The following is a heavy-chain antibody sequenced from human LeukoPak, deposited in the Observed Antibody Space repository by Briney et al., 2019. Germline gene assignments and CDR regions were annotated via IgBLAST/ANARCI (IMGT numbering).Heavy chain of an antibody. CDR3: AGYDSSGYRQTHNV. D-gene: IGHD3-22*01. V-gene: IGHV3-23*01. J-gene: IGHJ4*02. Sequence: PGGSLRLSCAASGFTFSSYAMSWVRQAPGKGLEWVSAISGSGGSTYYADSVKGRFTISRDNSKNTLYLQMNSLRAEDTAVYYCAGYDSSGYRQTHNVWGQGTLVTVSS. CDR2: ISGSGGST. CDR1: GFTFSSYA.